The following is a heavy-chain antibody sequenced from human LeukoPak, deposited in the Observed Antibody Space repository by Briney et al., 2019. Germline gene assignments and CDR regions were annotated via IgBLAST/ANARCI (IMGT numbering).Heavy chain of an antibody. D-gene: IGHD2-15*01. Sequence: GGSLRLSCAASGFTFSSYWMSWVRQAPGKGLEWVANIKQDGSEKYYVDSVKGRFTISRDNAKNSLYLQMNSLRAEDTAVYYCARDNPRCCGVVPVNINDYWGQGTLVTVSS. CDR2: IKQDGSEK. V-gene: IGHV3-7*01. J-gene: IGHJ4*02. CDR1: GFTFSSYW. CDR3: ARDNPRCCGVVPVNINDY.